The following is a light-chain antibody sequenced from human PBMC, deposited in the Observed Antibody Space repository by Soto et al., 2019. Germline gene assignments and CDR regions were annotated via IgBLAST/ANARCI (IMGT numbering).Light chain of an antibody. CDR3: QQYGSSYT. J-gene: IGKJ3*01. V-gene: IGKV3-20*01. Sequence: EIVLMQSPGTLSLSPGERATLSCRASQSVSSRYLAWYQQKPGQAPRLLIYDASYRAPGIPDRFSGSGSGTDFTLTISRLEPGDFAVYYCQQYGSSYTFGPGTKVDIK. CDR1: QSVSSRY. CDR2: DAS.